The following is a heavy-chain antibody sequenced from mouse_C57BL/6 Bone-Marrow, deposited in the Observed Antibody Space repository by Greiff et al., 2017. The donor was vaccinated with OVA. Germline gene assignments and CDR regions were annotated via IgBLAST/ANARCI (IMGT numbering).Heavy chain of an antibody. CDR2: IYYSGTI. V-gene: IGHV3-5*01. J-gene: IGHJ2*01. D-gene: IGHD2-2*01. CDR3: ARDSYGYDFDY. CDR1: GISITTGNYR. Sequence: EVKLMESGPGLVKPSQTVFLTCTVTGISITTGNYRWSWIRQFPGNKLEWIGYIYYSGTITSNPSLTSRTTITRDTPKNQFFLEMNSLTAEDTATYYCARDSYGYDFDYWGQGTTLTVSS.